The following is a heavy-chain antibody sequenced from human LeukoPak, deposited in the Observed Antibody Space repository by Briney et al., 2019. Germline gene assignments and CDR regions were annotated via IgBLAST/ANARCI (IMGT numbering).Heavy chain of an antibody. D-gene: IGHD6-19*01. V-gene: IGHV1-8*01. Sequence: ASVKVSCKASGYTFTSYDINWVRQATGQGLEWMGWMNPNSGNTGYAQKFQGRVTMTRNTSISTAYMELSSLRSEDTAVYYCARGHTAVAGTGGAFDIWGQGTMVTVSS. CDR3: ARGHTAVAGTGGAFDI. CDR1: GYTFTSYD. CDR2: MNPNSGNT. J-gene: IGHJ3*02.